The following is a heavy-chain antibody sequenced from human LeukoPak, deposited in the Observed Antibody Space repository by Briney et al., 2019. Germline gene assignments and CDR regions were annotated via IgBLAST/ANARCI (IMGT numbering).Heavy chain of an antibody. CDR2: FDPEDGET. CDR3: AKGIGESSSSVGGRYYYGMDV. Sequence: ASVKVSSKVSGYTLTELSMHWVRQAPGKGLEWMGGFDPEDGETIYAQKFQGRVTMNRDTSTSTVYMELSSLRSEDTAVYYCAKGIGESSSSVGGRYYYGMDVWGQGTTVTVSS. J-gene: IGHJ6*02. CDR1: GYTLTELS. V-gene: IGHV1-24*01. D-gene: IGHD6-6*01.